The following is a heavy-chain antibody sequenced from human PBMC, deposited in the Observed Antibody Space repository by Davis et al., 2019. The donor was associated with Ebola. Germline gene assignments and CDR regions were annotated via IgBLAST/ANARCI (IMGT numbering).Heavy chain of an antibody. CDR2: ISSSGGTI. CDR1: GFSFSDYY. CDR3: ARARYCSSTSCYTAADAFDI. J-gene: IGHJ3*02. V-gene: IGHV3-11*04. D-gene: IGHD2-2*02. Sequence: PGGSLRLSCAASGFSFSDYYMSWIRRAPGKGLEWVSYISSSGGTIYYADSVKGRFTISRDNAKNSLYLQMNSLRAEDTAVYYCARARYCSSTSCYTAADAFDIWGQGTMVTVSS.